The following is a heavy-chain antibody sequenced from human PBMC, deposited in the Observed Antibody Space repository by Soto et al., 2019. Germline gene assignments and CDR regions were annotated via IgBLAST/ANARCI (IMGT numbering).Heavy chain of an antibody. J-gene: IGHJ4*02. Sequence: EVQLVESGGGLVRPGRSLRLSCAASGFTFDDYAMHWVRQAPGKGLACVSGLSWNCGTITYADSVEGRFTISRDNAKNSLYLQMNSLRAEDTALYYCAKDIAARRPYYCDYWGQGTLVTVCS. CDR2: LSWNCGTI. V-gene: IGHV3-9*01. D-gene: IGHD6-6*01. CDR1: GFTFDDYA. CDR3: AKDIAARRPYYCDY.